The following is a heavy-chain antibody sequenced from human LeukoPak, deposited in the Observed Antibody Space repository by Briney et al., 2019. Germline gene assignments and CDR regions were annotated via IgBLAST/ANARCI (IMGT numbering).Heavy chain of an antibody. CDR3: AKHNGGGIVSYVAPGPPDYFDH. CDR1: GDITHY. CDR2: IYSSGSV. D-gene: IGHD1-26*01. J-gene: IGHJ4*02. V-gene: IGHV4-39*01. Sequence: SETPSLTCTVSGDITHYWGWIRQPPGKGLECIGSIYSSGSVYYNPSLRSRVTISLDTSTKQLSLKLTSVTAADTAIYYCAKHNGGGIVSYVAPGPPDYFDHWGQGALVTVSS.